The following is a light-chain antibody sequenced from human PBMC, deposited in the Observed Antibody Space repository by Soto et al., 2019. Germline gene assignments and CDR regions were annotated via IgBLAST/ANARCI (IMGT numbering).Light chain of an antibody. CDR2: DTS. CDR3: LLAYSAAAV. V-gene: IGLV7-46*01. CDR1: TGTVTSDHY. J-gene: IGLJ7*01. Sequence: QAVVTQEPSLTVSPGGTVTLTCGSNTGTVTSDHYPYWFQQKPGQAPRTLIYDTSNKHSWTPARFSGSLLGGKAALTLSGAQPEDEAEYYCLLAYSAAAVFGGGTQVTVL.